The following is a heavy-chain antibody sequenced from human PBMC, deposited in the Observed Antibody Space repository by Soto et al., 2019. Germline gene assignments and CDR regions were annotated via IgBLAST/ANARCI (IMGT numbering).Heavy chain of an antibody. Sequence: QLVQSGAEVKKPGSTVKVSCKASGGTFSTYEINWVRQTPGQGLEWVGSIIPIFDTTNYAQDFQGRVTMTADESTSIAYMELSSLKSDDTAVYYCARGRATTYYFDYWGQGTLVTVSS. D-gene: IGHD5-12*01. J-gene: IGHJ4*02. CDR3: ARGRATTYYFDY. CDR1: GGTFSTYE. V-gene: IGHV1-69*01. CDR2: IIPIFDTT.